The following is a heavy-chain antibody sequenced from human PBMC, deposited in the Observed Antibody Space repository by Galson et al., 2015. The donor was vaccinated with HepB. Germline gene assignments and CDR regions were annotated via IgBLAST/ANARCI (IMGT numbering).Heavy chain of an antibody. J-gene: IGHJ4*02. V-gene: IGHV2-70*01. D-gene: IGHD3-22*01. CDR2: IDWDDDK. Sequence: PALVKPTQTLTLTCTFSGFSLSTSGMCVSWIRQPPGKALEWLALIDWDDDKYYSTSLKTRLTISKDTSKNQVVLTMTNMDPVDTATYYCARIGYYYDSSGYHYYFDYWGQGTLVTVSS. CDR3: ARIGYYYDSSGYHYYFDY. CDR1: GFSLSTSGMC.